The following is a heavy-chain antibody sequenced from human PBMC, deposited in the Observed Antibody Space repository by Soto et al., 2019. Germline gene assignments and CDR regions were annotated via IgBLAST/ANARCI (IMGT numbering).Heavy chain of an antibody. CDR2: IYYNGNT. J-gene: IGHJ4*02. CDR3: TRANWYSEY. Sequence: HVQLQESGPGLVKPSETLSLTCRVSGGSLSNHYWSSIRQPPGKGLEWIGYIYYNGNTNYNPSLKCRVTMSVDTSRNQISLKLTTVTAADTAVYDCTRANWYSEYWGQGTLVTVSS. CDR1: GGSLSNHY. V-gene: IGHV4-59*11. D-gene: IGHD7-27*01.